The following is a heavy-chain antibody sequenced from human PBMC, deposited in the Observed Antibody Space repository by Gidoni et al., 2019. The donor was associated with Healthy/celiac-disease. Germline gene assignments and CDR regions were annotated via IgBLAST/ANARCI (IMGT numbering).Heavy chain of an antibody. CDR3: ARFQAEWEWPINRYYYYYYGMDV. CDR2: ISSSSSYI. V-gene: IGHV3-21*01. J-gene: IGHJ6*02. D-gene: IGHD3-3*01. CDR1: GFTFSSYS. Sequence: EVQLVESGGGLVKPGGSLRLSCAASGFTFSSYSMNWVRQAPGKGLEWVSSISSSSSYIYYADSVKGRFTISRDNAKNSLYLQMNSLRAEDTAVYYCARFQAEWEWPINRYYYYYYGMDVWGQGTTVTVSS.